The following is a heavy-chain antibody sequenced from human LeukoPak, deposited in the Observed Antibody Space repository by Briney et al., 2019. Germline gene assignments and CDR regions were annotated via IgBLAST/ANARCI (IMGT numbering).Heavy chain of an antibody. CDR1: GFTFSTNG. J-gene: IGHJ5*02. D-gene: IGHD4-17*01. CDR3: AKSGSTVTTLNWFNL. CDR2: ISVNGGTT. Sequence: PGGSLRLSCAASGFTFSTNGMHWVRQAPGKGLEWVAGISVNGGTTFYADSVKGRFTISRDNSKNTVYLQMNDLRGEDTAVYYGAKSGSTVTTLNWFNLWGQGPLVSVYS. V-gene: IGHV3-23*01.